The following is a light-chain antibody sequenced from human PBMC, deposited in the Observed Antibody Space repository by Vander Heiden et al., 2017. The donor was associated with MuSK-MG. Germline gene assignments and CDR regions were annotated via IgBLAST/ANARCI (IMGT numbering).Light chain of an antibody. J-gene: IGKJ5*01. CDR2: AAS. CDR3: QQYYSYPPIT. CDR1: QGIRSY. V-gene: IGKV1-8*01. Sequence: AIRMTQSPSSLSASIGDRVNITCRASQGIRSYLAWYQQKPGKAPKLLIYAASTLRSGVPSRFSGSGSGTDFTLTISCLQSEDFATYYCQQYYSYPPITFGQGTRLEIK.